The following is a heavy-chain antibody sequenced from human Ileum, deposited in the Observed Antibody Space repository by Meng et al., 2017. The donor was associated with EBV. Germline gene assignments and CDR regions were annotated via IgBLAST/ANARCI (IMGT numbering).Heavy chain of an antibody. CDR3: VRDGGRNGDSDC. CDR2: IYYSGST. J-gene: IGHJ1*01. CDR1: GDSISSSSYY. D-gene: IGHD4-17*01. V-gene: IGHV4-39*07. Sequence: QLQLQESGPGLVKPSETLSLTCTVSGDSISSSSYYWGWIRQPPGKGLEWIGSIYYSGSTYYNPSLKSRVTISGETSKKQFSLKLSSVTAADTAVYYCVRDGGRNGDSDCWGQGTRVTVSS.